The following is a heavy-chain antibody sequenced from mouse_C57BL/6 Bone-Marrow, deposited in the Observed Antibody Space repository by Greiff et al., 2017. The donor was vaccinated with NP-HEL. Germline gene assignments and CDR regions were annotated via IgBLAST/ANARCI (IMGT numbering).Heavy chain of an antibody. D-gene: IGHD1-1*01. CDR2: INPNNGGT. Sequence: EVQLQQSGPELVKPGASVKISCKASGYTFTDYYMNWVKQSPGKSLEWIGDINPNNGGTSYNQKFKGKATLTVDKSSSTAYMELRSLTSEDSAVYYCARWYYGSSYDYAMDYWGQGTSVTVTA. CDR1: GYTFTDYY. V-gene: IGHV1-26*01. J-gene: IGHJ4*01. CDR3: ARWYYGSSYDYAMDY.